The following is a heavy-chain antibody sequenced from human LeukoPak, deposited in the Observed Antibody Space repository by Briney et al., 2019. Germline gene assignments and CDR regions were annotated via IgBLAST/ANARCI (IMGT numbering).Heavy chain of an antibody. CDR1: GGSISSSSYS. D-gene: IGHD3-22*01. J-gene: IGHJ5*02. V-gene: IGHV4-39*01. CDR3: ASQEEKRITMIVVVMPPHGPFDP. CDR2: IYYSGST. Sequence: SETLSLTCTVSGGSISSSSYSWGWIRQPPGKGLEWIGSIYYSGSTYYSPSLKSRVTISVDTSKNQFSLKLSSVTAADTAVYYCASQEEKRITMIVVVMPPHGPFDPWGQGTLVTVSS.